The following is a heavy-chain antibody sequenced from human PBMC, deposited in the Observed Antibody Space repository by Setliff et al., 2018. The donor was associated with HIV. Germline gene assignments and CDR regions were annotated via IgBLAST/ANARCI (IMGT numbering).Heavy chain of an antibody. J-gene: IGHJ4*02. V-gene: IGHV4-39*07. Sequence: LSLTCIVSGGSISSSSYYWGWIRQPPGKGLEWIGTVYYSGSTYYNPSLKSRVTISVDTSENQFSLKLSSVTAADTAVYYCARDVYSSSWYVISGSFDYWGQGILVTVSS. CDR3: ARDVYSSSWYVISGSFDY. CDR2: VYYSGST. D-gene: IGHD6-13*01. CDR1: GGSISSSSYY.